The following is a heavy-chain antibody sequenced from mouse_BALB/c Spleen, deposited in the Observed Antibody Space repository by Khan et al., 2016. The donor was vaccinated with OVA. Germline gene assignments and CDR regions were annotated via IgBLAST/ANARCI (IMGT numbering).Heavy chain of an antibody. V-gene: IGHV7-3*02. CDR3: ARDNPYALDY. CDR1: GFTFTDTY. Sequence: EVKLMQSGGGLVQPGGSLRFSCATSGFTFTDTYMNWVRQPPGKALEWLGFISNKTDIYTTEYSAHVKGRFTSSRSNYQSNLYLQMHSLRAEDSATYYCARDNPYALDYWGQGTSVTVSS. J-gene: IGHJ4*01. CDR2: ISNKTDIYTT.